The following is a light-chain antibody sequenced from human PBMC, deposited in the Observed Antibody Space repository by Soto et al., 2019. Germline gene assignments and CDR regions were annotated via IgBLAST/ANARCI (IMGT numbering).Light chain of an antibody. CDR3: QQHDDYSHAA. V-gene: IGKV1-5*01. CDR2: DAS. J-gene: IGKJ2*01. CDR1: QDISSF. Sequence: DIQMTQSPSTLSASVGDRVTISCRASQDISSFLAWYQHKPGKAPKLLIYDASTLQTGVPSRFRGSGFGTEFTLTISGLQPDDFATYYGQQHDDYSHAAFGQGTKVEIK.